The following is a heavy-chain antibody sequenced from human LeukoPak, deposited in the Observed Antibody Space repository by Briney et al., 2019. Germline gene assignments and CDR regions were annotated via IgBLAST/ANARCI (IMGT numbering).Heavy chain of an antibody. Sequence: ASVKVSCKASGYTFTSYGISWVRQAPGQGLEWMGWITAYNDNTYYAQKLQGRVTITRDTSASTAYMELSSLRSEDMAVYYCARARGYYGSGWFDPWGQGTLVTVSS. V-gene: IGHV1-18*03. D-gene: IGHD3-10*01. J-gene: IGHJ5*02. CDR1: GYTFTSYG. CDR2: ITAYNDNT. CDR3: ARARGYYGSGWFDP.